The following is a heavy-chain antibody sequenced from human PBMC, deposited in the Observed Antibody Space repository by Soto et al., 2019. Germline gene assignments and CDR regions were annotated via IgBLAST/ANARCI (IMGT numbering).Heavy chain of an antibody. CDR1: GGTFSSYA. CDR3: ARQGSNDYYYYGMDV. CDR2: IIRIFGTA. J-gene: IGHJ6*02. D-gene: IGHD3-10*01. Sequence: QVQLVQSGAEVKKPGSSVKVSCKASGGTFSSYAINWVRQAPGQGLEWMGGIIRIFGTADYAQRFQGRVTMTADESTSTAYMELSSLRSEDTGVYYCARQGSNDYYYYGMDVWGQGTTVIVSS. V-gene: IGHV1-69*12.